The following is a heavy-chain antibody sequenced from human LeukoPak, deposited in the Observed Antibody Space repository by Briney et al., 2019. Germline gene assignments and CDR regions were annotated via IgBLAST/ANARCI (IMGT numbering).Heavy chain of an antibody. CDR2: IYYSGST. Sequence: PSETLSLTCTVSGGSISSSSYYWGWIRQPPGKGLEWIGSIYYSGSTYYNPSLKSRVTISVDTSKNQFSLKLSSVTPADTAVYYCARHIGRLPFLDYWGQGTLVTVSS. D-gene: IGHD5-18*01. V-gene: IGHV4-39*01. J-gene: IGHJ4*02. CDR1: GGSISSSSYY. CDR3: ARHIGRLPFLDY.